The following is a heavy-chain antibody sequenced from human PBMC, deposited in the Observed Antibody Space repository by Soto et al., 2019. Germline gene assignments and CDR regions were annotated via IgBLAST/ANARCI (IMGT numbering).Heavy chain of an antibody. V-gene: IGHV4-34*01. D-gene: IGHD1-1*01. CDR3: ARGYIKIYTGNWFDT. Sequence: SETLSLTCAVYGGSFSGYYWSWIRQPPGKGLEWIGEINHSGSTNYNPSLKSRVTISVDTSKNQFSLKLSSVTAADTAVYYCARGYIKIYTGNWFDTWGQGTLVTVSS. CDR1: GGSFSGYY. J-gene: IGHJ5*02. CDR2: INHSGST.